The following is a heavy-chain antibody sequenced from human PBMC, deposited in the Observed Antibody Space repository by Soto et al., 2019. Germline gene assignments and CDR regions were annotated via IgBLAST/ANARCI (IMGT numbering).Heavy chain of an antibody. Sequence: QVQLVQSGAEEKKPGASVKVSCKASGYTFTSYAMHWVRQAPGQRLEWMGWINAGNGNTKYSQKFQGRVTITRDIAERTHCMELISHRSECTALDYRARALVVVTAPDYGGQGTLVTVSS. D-gene: IGHD2-21*02. CDR1: GYTFTSYA. J-gene: IGHJ4*02. CDR3: ARALVVVTAPDY. CDR2: INAGNGNT. V-gene: IGHV1-3*05.